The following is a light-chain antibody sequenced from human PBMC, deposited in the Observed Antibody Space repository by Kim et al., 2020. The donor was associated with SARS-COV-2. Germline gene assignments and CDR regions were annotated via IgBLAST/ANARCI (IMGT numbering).Light chain of an antibody. CDR1: QSVSSN. J-gene: IGKJ2*01. CDR2: GAS. V-gene: IGKV3-15*01. CDR3: QQYNNWPPMYT. Sequence: EIVMTQSPATLSVSPGERATLSCRASQSVSSNLDWYQQKPGQAPRLLIYGASTRATGIPVRFSGSGSGTEFTLTISSLQSEDFAVYYCQQYNNWPPMYTFGQGTKLEI.